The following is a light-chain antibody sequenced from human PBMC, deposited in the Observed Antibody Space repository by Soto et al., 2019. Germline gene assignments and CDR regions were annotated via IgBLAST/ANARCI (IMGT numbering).Light chain of an antibody. V-gene: IGKV1-9*01. CDR3: QQVDSYPIT. CDR1: HGIRNP. CDR2: LAS. Sequence: IQLTQSPSSLSASVGDRVTITCRASHGIRNPLAWYQQKPGKGPKLLIYLASTLQSGVPPRFSGSGSGTDFTLTIISLQPEDFATYYCQQVDSYPITFGQGTRLEIK. J-gene: IGKJ5*01.